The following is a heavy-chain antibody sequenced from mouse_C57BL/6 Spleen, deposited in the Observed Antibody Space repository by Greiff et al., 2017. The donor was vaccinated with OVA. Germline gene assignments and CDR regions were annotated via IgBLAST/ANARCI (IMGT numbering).Heavy chain of an antibody. CDR2: IWSGGST. D-gene: IGHD2-10*02. J-gene: IGHJ3*01. V-gene: IGHV2-2*01. Sequence: QVQLKESGPGLVQPSQSLSITCTVSGFSLTSYGVHWVRQSPGKGLEWLGVIWSGGSTDYNAAFISRLSISKDNSKSQVFFKMNSLQADDTAIYYCARNGYGNYVWFAYWGQGTLVTVSA. CDR3: ARNGYGNYVWFAY. CDR1: GFSLTSYG.